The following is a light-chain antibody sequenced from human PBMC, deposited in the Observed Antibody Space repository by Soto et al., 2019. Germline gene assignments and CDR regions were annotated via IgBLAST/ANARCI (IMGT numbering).Light chain of an antibody. J-gene: IGKJ1*01. CDR1: QSISTS. V-gene: IGKV1-39*01. Sequence: DIQMTQSPSSLSASVGDRVTITCRASQSISTSLNWFQQKPGKAPNLLIYAASSLQSGVPSRFSGSGSGTDFTLTISRLEPEDFAVYFCQQYDSSPTTFGQGTKV. CDR3: QQYDSSPTT. CDR2: AAS.